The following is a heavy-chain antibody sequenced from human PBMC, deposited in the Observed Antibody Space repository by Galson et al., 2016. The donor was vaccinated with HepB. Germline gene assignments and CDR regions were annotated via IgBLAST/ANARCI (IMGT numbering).Heavy chain of an antibody. CDR1: GFSFSSYG. CDR3: AKETSNWGQYYFDY. V-gene: IGHV3-33*06. Sequence: SLRLSCAASGFSFSSYGMHWVRQAPGKGLEWVAVIWHDGSNINYADSVNGRFTISRDNYRNTLDLQMNSLRAEDTATYFCAKETSNWGQYYFDYWGQGTRVTVSS. CDR2: IWHDGSNI. D-gene: IGHD3-16*01. J-gene: IGHJ4*02.